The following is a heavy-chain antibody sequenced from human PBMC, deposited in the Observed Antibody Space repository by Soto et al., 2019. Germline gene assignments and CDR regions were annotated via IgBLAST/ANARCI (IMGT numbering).Heavy chain of an antibody. D-gene: IGHD6-13*01. Sequence: SETLSLTCTVSGGSISSGGYYWSWIRQHPWKGLEWIGYIYYSGSTYYNPSLKSRVTISVDTSKNQFSLKLSSVTAADTAVYYCARVPAAAGYYYYGMDVWGQGTTVTVSS. J-gene: IGHJ6*02. CDR2: IYYSGST. CDR3: ARVPAAAGYYYYGMDV. V-gene: IGHV4-31*03. CDR1: GGSISSGGYY.